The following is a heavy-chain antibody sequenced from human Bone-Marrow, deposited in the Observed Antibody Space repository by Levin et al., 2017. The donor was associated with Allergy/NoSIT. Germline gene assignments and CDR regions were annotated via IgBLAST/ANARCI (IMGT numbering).Heavy chain of an antibody. CDR1: GFTFSSYG. CDR2: IWYDGSNK. D-gene: IGHD3-10*01. CDR3: ARGKGITMVRGVRYYYYGMDV. J-gene: IGHJ6*02. V-gene: IGHV3-33*01. Sequence: GGSLRLSCAASGFTFSSYGMHWVRQAPGKGLEWVAVIWYDGSNKYYADSVKGRFTISRDNSKNTLYLQMNSLRAEDTAVYYCARGKGITMVRGVRYYYYGMDVWGQGTTVTVSS.